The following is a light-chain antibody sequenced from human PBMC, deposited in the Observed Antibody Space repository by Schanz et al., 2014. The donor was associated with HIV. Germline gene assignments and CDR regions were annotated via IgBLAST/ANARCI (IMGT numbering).Light chain of an antibody. J-gene: IGLJ3*02. Sequence: QSVLTQPPSASGTPGQRVTISCSGSSSSIKTNTGNWLHPPPGTAPKLLIYNTYHRPSGIPDRFSGSESGTSASLAISGLQSEDEADYYCGTWDDSLKGWVFGGGTKVTVL. V-gene: IGLV1-44*01. CDR3: GTWDDSLKGWV. CDR2: NTY. CDR1: SSSIKTNT.